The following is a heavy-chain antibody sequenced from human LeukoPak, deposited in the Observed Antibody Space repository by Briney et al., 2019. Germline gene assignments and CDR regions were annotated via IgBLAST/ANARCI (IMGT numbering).Heavy chain of an antibody. CDR2: ISGNGGVI. V-gene: IGHV3-11*04. J-gene: IGHJ4*02. CDR3: ARDPRTVRI. Sequence: GGSLRLSCAASEFSVGSNYMTWVRQAPGKGLEWLSYISGNGGVIQHADSVKGRFTISRDNAKNLLYLQMDSLRVEDTAIYYCARDPRTVRIWGQGTLVTVSS. CDR1: EFSVGSNY. D-gene: IGHD1-1*01.